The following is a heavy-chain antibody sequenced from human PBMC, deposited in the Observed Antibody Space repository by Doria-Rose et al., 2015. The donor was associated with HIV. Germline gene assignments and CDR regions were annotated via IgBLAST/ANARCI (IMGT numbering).Heavy chain of an antibody. J-gene: IGHJ4*02. V-gene: IGHV2-26*01. D-gene: IGHD6-13*01. CDR1: GVSLSSPGMG. Sequence: QVQLVQSGPVLVKPTETLTLTCTVSGVSLSSPGMGVSWIRQPPGEALAWLANICPDDEGSYKPSLKSRLTVSSGTSKSQVVLTMTDMDPVDTATYYCARIKSSRWYHKYYFDFWGQGTLVIVSA. CDR2: ICPDDEG. CDR3: ARIKSSRWYHKYYFDF.